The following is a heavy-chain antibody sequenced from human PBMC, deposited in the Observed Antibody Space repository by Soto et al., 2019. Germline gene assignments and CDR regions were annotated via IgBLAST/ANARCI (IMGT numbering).Heavy chain of an antibody. CDR3: ARDPAVAGDAFDI. CDR1: GFTFSSYG. D-gene: IGHD6-19*01. Sequence: GGSLRLSCAASGFTFSSYGMHWVRQAPGKGLEWVAVIWYDGSNKYYADSVKGRFTISRDNSKNTLYLQMNSLRAEDTAVYYCARDPAVAGDAFDIWGQGTMVTV. V-gene: IGHV3-33*01. CDR2: IWYDGSNK. J-gene: IGHJ3*02.